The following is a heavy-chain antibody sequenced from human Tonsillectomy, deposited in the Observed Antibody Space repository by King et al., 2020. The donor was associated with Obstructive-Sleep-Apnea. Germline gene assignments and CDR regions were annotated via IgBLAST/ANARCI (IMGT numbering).Heavy chain of an antibody. CDR3: ARDRVGATPFDY. CDR1: GFTFSSYS. J-gene: IGHJ4*02. CDR2: ISSSSSYI. Sequence: DVQLVESGGGLVKPGGSLRLSCAASGFTFSSYSMNWVRQAPGKGLEWVSSISSSSSYIYYADSVKGRFTISRDNAKNSLYLQMNSLRAEDTAVYYCARDRVGATPFDYWGQGTLVTVSS. V-gene: IGHV3-21*01. D-gene: IGHD1-26*01.